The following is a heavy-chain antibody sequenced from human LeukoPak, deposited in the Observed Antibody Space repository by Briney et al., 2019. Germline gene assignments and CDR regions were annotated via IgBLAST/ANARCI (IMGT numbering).Heavy chain of an antibody. D-gene: IGHD6-19*01. J-gene: IGHJ4*02. CDR2: IIPIFDTA. CDR1: GASFSIST. CDR3: ACRFRDSGWNDY. V-gene: IGHV1-69*06. Sequence: SVTLSFNCAGASFSISTICWVRQAPGQGLEWMGGIIPIFDTANYAEKFQGEITITADKSKSTAYTELSSLRSEDTAVYYCACRFRDSGWNDYWGQGTLVTVSS.